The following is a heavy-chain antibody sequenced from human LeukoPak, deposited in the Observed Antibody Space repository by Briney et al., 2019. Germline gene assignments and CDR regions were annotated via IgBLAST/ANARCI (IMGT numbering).Heavy chain of an antibody. J-gene: IGHJ4*02. Sequence: ASVKVSCKVSGYTFTDYYMHWVQQAPGKGLEWMGLVDPEDGETIYAEKFQGRVTITADTSTDTAYMEVSSLRSEDTAVYYCATDRDSASYYAFDYWGQGTLVTVSS. CDR2: VDPEDGET. D-gene: IGHD1-26*01. V-gene: IGHV1-69-2*01. CDR3: ATDRDSASYYAFDY. CDR1: GYTFTDYY.